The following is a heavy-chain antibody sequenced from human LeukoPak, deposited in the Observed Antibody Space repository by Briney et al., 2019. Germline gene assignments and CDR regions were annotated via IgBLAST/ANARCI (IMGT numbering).Heavy chain of an antibody. Sequence: PSETLSLTCTVSGGSISSSSYYWGWIRHPPGKGLEWIGGIYYSGSTYYNPSLKSRVTISVDTSKNQFSLKLSSVTAADTAVYYCARSSSSSWYYWGQGTLVTVSS. V-gene: IGHV4-39*01. CDR3: ARSSSSSWYY. CDR2: IYYSGST. J-gene: IGHJ4*02. CDR1: GGSISSSSYY. D-gene: IGHD6-13*01.